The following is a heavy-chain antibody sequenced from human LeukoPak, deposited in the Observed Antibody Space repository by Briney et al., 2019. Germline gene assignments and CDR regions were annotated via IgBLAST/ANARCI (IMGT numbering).Heavy chain of an antibody. Sequence: GGSLRLSCAASGFTFSSYAMTWVRQAPGKGLEWVSGISGSGGSTYYADSVKGRFTISRDNSRNTLYLQMNSLRAEDTAAYYCAKRNFDSSAHFDYWGQGTLVTVSS. V-gene: IGHV3-23*01. J-gene: IGHJ4*02. CDR2: ISGSGGST. CDR1: GFTFSSYA. D-gene: IGHD3-22*01. CDR3: AKRNFDSSAHFDY.